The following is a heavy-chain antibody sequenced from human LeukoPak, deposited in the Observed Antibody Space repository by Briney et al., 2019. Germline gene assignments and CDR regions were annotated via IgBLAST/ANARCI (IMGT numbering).Heavy chain of an antibody. D-gene: IGHD2-21*02. CDR3: ARDRCAYCCGDCYLVFDY. Sequence: PGGSLRLSCAVSGFTFTSYSRTWVRQAPGKGLEWVSSIAGSSGYISYADSVKGRFTISRDNAKKSLYLQMTSLTAEDTAVYYCARDRCAYCCGDCYLVFDYWRRGTLVTVSS. J-gene: IGHJ4*01. CDR1: GFTFTSYS. V-gene: IGHV3-21*01. CDR2: IAGSSGYI.